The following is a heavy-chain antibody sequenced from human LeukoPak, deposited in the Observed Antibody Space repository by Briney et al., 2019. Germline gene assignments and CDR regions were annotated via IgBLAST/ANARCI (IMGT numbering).Heavy chain of an antibody. J-gene: IGHJ4*02. D-gene: IGHD2-15*01. CDR1: GFTFSSYE. CDR2: ISSGGSTI. V-gene: IGHV3-48*03. CDR3: ARAPRPVAYFDY. Sequence: GGSLRLSCAASGFTFSSYEMNWVRQAPGKGLEWVSYISSGGSTIYYADSVKGRFTISRDIAKNSLYLQMNSLRAEDTAVYYCARAPRPVAYFDYWGQGTLVTVSS.